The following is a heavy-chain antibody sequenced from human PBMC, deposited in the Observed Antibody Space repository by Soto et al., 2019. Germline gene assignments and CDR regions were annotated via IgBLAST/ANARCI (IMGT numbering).Heavy chain of an antibody. CDR1: GFTFSSYA. CDR3: AKPYYDFWSGYSPRFDY. J-gene: IGHJ4*02. D-gene: IGHD3-3*01. CDR2: ISGSGGST. V-gene: IGHV3-23*01. Sequence: GSLRLSCAASGFTFSSYAMSWVRQAPGKGLEWVSAISGSGGSTYYADSVKGRFTISRDNSKNTLYLQMNSLRAEDTAVYYCAKPYYDFWSGYSPRFDYWGQGTQVTVSS.